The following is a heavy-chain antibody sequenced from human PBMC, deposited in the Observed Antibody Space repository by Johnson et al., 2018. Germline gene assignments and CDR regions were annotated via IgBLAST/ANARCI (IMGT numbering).Heavy chain of an antibody. Sequence: VQLVESGGGLVQPGGSLRLSCAASGFTFSSYSMNWVRQAPGKGLEWVSYISSSSSTIYSADSVKGRFTISRDNAKNSLYLQMNSLRDEDTAVYYCYRGSGYYTNYGMDVWGQGATVTVSS. J-gene: IGHJ6*02. CDR2: ISSSSSTI. CDR3: YRGSGYYTNYGMDV. CDR1: GFTFSSYS. D-gene: IGHD3-3*01. V-gene: IGHV3-48*02.